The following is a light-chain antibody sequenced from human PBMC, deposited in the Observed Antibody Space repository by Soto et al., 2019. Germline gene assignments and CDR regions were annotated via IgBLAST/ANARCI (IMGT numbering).Light chain of an antibody. Sequence: EIVVTQSPGILSVSPGDRATLSCRASQSVGRNLAWYQQKPGQAPTLLIYAASTRATALPARFFGSGSGTDFTLTISSLQSEDFAVYYCQEYSKWPLFTFGPGTRVDIK. V-gene: IGKV3-15*01. CDR2: AAS. J-gene: IGKJ3*01. CDR1: QSVGRN. CDR3: QEYSKWPLFT.